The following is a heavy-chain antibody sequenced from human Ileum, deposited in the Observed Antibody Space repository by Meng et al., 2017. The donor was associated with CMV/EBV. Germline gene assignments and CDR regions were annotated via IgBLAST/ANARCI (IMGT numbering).Heavy chain of an antibody. V-gene: IGHV4-59*12. CDR1: GGSISSYY. J-gene: IGHJ6*02. CDR2: IYYSGST. Sequence: SETLSLTCTVSGGSISSYYWSWIRQPPGKGLEWIGYIYYSGSTYYNPSLKSRVTISVDTSKNQFSLKLSSVTAADTAVYYCARDRETVYYYYGMDVWGQGTTVTVSS. D-gene: IGHD1-14*01. CDR3: ARDRETVYYYYGMDV.